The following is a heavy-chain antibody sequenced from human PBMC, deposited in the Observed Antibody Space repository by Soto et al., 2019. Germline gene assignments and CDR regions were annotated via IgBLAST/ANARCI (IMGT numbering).Heavy chain of an antibody. V-gene: IGHV5-51*03. CDR3: ARRDDSPTAEYFQH. CDR1: GYSFTTYL. J-gene: IGHJ1*01. CDR2: IYPGDSDT. Sequence: PGESLKISCKGSGYSFTTYLIGWVRQMPGKGLEWMGIIYPGDSDTRYSPSFQGQVTISADKSTSTAYLQWSSLKASDTAMYYCARRDDSPTAEYFQHWGQGTLVTVSS. D-gene: IGHD2-21*01.